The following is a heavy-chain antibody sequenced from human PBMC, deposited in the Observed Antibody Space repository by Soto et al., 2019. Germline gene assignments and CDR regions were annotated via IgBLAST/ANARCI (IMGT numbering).Heavy chain of an antibody. CDR1: GFTFSSYC. CDR3: VRGVPGYYAMDV. J-gene: IGHJ6*02. Sequence: EVQLLESGGGLVQPGGSLRLSCAASGFTFSSYCINWVRQGPGKGLEWVSRIKGSGATTNYADSAKGRFTVSRDKAKHTVELKMDSLTAEDTPQYYCVRGVPGYYAMDVWGQGTTVTVSS. V-gene: IGHV3-74*02. D-gene: IGHD2-8*01. CDR2: IKGSGATT.